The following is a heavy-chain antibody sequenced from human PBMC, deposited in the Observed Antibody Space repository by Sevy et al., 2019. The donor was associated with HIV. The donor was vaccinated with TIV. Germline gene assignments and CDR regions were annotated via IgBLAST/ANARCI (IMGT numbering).Heavy chain of an antibody. J-gene: IGHJ6*02. V-gene: IGHV4-34*01. Sequence: SETLSLTCAVYGGSFSGYYWSWIRQPPGKGLEWSGEINHSGSTNYNPSLKSRVTISVDTSKNQFSLKLSSVTAADTAVYFCAIYYYYYGMDVWGQGTTVTVSS. CDR1: GGSFSGYY. CDR2: INHSGST. CDR3: AIYYYYYGMDV.